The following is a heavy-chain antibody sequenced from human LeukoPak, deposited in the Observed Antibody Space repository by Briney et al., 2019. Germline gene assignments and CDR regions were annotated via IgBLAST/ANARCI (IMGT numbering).Heavy chain of an antibody. V-gene: IGHV3-48*04. Sequence: PGGSLRLSCAASGFTFSSYSMNWVRQAPGKGLEWVSYISSSSSTIYYADSVKGRFTISRDNAKNSLYLQMNSLRAEDTAVYYCARSSGSYSRQTFDYWGQGTLVTVSS. CDR2: ISSSSSTI. D-gene: IGHD1-26*01. CDR1: GFTFSSYS. CDR3: ARSSGSYSRQTFDY. J-gene: IGHJ4*02.